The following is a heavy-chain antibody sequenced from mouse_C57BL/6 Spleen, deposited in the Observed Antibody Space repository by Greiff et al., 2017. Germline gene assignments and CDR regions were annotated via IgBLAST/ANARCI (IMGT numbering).Heavy chain of an antibody. Sequence: EVKLMESGPGLVKPSQSLSLTCSVTGYSITSGYYWNWIRQFPGNKLEWLGYTSSDGSNNYNPTLKKRTSITRDPSNHQFFLMLNSLTTYDAATYCCSRDEGSFAYWGQGTMVTVSA. CDR2: TSSDGSN. CDR1: GYSITSGYY. V-gene: IGHV3-6*01. CDR3: SRDEGSFAY. J-gene: IGHJ3*01.